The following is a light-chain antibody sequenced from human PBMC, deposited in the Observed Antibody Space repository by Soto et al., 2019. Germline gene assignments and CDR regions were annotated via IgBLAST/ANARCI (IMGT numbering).Light chain of an antibody. V-gene: IGKV1-12*01. CDR1: QGISSW. CDR3: QQADTFPLT. Sequence: DIQMTQSPSSVSASVGDRVTITCRASQGISSWVAWYQQKPGKAPNLLIYAASSLQSGVPSRFSGSGSGTEFTLTIISLQPEDFATYYCQQADTFPLTFCGGTKVEIK. J-gene: IGKJ4*01. CDR2: AAS.